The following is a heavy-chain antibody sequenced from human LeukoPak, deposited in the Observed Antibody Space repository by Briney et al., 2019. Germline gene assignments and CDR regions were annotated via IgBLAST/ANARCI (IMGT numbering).Heavy chain of an antibody. CDR3: AREQQWLRLGNWFDP. CDR1: GGSISSSNYY. Sequence: PSETLSLTCIVSGGSISSSNYYWGWIRQSPGKGLEWIGGIYSRGSTYYNPSLESRVIVSSDMSKNQFSLMLNSVTAADTAVYYCAREQQWLRLGNWFDPWGQGTLVTVSS. D-gene: IGHD6-19*01. J-gene: IGHJ5*02. CDR2: IYSRGST. V-gene: IGHV4-39*07.